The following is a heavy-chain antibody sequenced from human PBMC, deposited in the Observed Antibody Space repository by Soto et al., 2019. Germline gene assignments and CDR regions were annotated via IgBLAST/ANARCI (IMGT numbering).Heavy chain of an antibody. CDR1: GYSISSCYY. J-gene: IGHJ4*02. V-gene: IGHV4-38-2*01. CDR2: IYHSGST. CDR3: ARLGTTVTNFDY. D-gene: IGHD4-17*01. Sequence: SETLSLTCAVSGYSISSCYYWGWIRQPPGKGLEWIGSIYHSGSTYYNPSLKSRVTISVDTSKNQFSLKLSSVTAADTAVYYCARLGTTVTNFDYWGQGTLVTVSS.